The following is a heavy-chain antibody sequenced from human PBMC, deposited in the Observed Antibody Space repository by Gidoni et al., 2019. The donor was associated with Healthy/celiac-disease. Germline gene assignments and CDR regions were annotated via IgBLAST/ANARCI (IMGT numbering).Heavy chain of an antibody. V-gene: IGHV3-23*01. Sequence: EVQLLESGGGLVQPGGSLRLSCAASGFTFSSYAMSWVRQGPGKGLEWVSAISGSGGSTYYADSVKGRFTISRDNSKNTLYLQMNSLRAEDTAVYYCAKGPVAGIPTEGPRPNWFDPWGQGTLVTVSS. CDR2: ISGSGGST. CDR3: AKGPVAGIPTEGPRPNWFDP. J-gene: IGHJ5*02. CDR1: GFTFSSYA. D-gene: IGHD6-19*01.